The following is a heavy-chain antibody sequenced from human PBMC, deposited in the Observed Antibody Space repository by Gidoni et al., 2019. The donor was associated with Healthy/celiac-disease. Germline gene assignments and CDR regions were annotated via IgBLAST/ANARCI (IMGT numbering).Heavy chain of an antibody. CDR1: GYTFTGYY. CDR2: INPNSGGT. D-gene: IGHD3-22*01. J-gene: IGHJ3*02. CDR3: ARAPIVVVIKWSDAFDI. Sequence: QVQLVQSGAEVKKPGASVKVSCKASGYTFTGYYMHWVRQATGQGLEGMGRINPNSGGTNYAQKFQGRVTMTRDTSISTAYMELSRLRSDDTAVYYCARAPIVVVIKWSDAFDIWGQGTMVTVSS. V-gene: IGHV1-2*06.